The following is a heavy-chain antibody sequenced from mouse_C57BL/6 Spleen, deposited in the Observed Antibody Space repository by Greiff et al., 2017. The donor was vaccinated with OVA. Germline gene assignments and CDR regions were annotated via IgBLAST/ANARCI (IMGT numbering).Heavy chain of an antibody. J-gene: IGHJ4*01. CDR1: GFTFSDYY. Sequence: EVKLMESEGGLVQPGSSMKLSCTASGFTFSDYYMAWVRQVPEKGLEWVANINYDGSSTYYLDSLKSRFIISRDNAKNILYLQMSSLKSEDTATYYCAREAYGNPYYAMDYWGQGTSVTVSS. V-gene: IGHV5-16*01. CDR3: AREAYGNPYYAMDY. CDR2: INYDGSST. D-gene: IGHD2-1*01.